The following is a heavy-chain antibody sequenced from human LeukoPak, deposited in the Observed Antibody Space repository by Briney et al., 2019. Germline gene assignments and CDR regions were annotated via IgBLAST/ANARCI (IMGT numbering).Heavy chain of an antibody. CDR2: ISYDGSNK. Sequence: GGSLRLSCAASGFTFSTYDMSWVRQAPGKGLEWVAVISYDGSNKYYADSVKGRFTISRDNSKNTLYLQMNSLRAEDTAVYYCARSLCSSTSCYYFDYWGQGTLVTVSS. CDR1: GFTFSTYD. CDR3: ARSLCSSTSCYYFDY. V-gene: IGHV3-30-3*01. D-gene: IGHD2-2*01. J-gene: IGHJ4*02.